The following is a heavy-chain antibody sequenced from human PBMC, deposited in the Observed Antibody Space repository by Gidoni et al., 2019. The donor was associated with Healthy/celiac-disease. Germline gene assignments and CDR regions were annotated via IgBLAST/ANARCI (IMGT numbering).Heavy chain of an antibody. J-gene: IGHJ6*02. D-gene: IGHD6-19*01. CDR2: IIPILGIA. CDR3: ARDSSSGWVQGFYYYYGMDV. CDR1: GGTFSSYA. V-gene: IGHV1-69*04. Sequence: QVQLVQSGAEVKKPGSSVKVSCKASGGTFSSYAISWVRQAPGQGLEWMGRIIPILGIANYAQKFQGRVTITADKSTSTAYMELSSLRSEDTAVYYCARDSSSGWVQGFYYYYGMDVWGQGTTVTVSS.